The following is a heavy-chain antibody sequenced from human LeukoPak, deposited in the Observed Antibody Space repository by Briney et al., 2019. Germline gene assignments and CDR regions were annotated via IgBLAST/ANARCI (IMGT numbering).Heavy chain of an antibody. Sequence: ASVKVSCKASGYTFTSYAMHWVRQAPGQRLEWMGWINAGNGNTKYSQEFQGRVTITRDTSASTAYMELSSLRSEDMAVYYCARDSAATPNRYYMDVWGKGTTVTVSS. D-gene: IGHD2-15*01. J-gene: IGHJ6*03. V-gene: IGHV1-3*03. CDR2: INAGNGNT. CDR1: GYTFTSYA. CDR3: ARDSAATPNRYYMDV.